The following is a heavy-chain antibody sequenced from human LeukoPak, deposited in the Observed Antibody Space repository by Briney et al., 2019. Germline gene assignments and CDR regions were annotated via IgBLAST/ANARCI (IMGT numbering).Heavy chain of an antibody. CDR2: IWYDGSNK. Sequence: PGGSLRLSCAASGFTVSSYGMHWVRQAPGKGLEWVAVIWYDGSNKYYADSVKGRFTISRDNSKNTLYLQMNSLRAEDTAVYYCARDTYDFWSGYYRYYYYYGMDVWGQGTTVTVSS. CDR1: GFTVSSYG. CDR3: ARDTYDFWSGYYRYYYYYGMDV. J-gene: IGHJ6*02. D-gene: IGHD3-3*01. V-gene: IGHV3-33*01.